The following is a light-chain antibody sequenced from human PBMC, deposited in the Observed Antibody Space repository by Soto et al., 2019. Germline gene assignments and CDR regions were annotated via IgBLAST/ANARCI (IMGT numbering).Light chain of an antibody. CDR2: EFS. V-gene: IGLV2-14*01. J-gene: IGLJ2*01. Sequence: QSVLTQPASVSGAPGQSITISCTGTSSDVGGYNYVSWYQQHPGKAPKLMIYEFSTRPSGVSNRFSGSNSVNTASLTISGLLAEYEADYYCSSYTSSSTVVFGEGTKVTVL. CDR3: SSYTSSSTVV. CDR1: SSDVGGYNY.